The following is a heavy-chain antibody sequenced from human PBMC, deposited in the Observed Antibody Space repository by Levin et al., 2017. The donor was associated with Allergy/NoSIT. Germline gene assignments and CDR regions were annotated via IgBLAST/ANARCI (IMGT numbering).Heavy chain of an antibody. CDR2: IIPIFGTA. D-gene: IGHD3-22*01. V-gene: IGHV1-69*13. Sequence: ASVKVSCKASGGTFSSYAISWVRQAPGQGLEWMGGIIPIFGTANYAQKFQGRVTITADESTSTAYMELSSLRSEDTAVYYCARDLGYYDSSGYYKFDYWGQGTLVTVSS. CDR1: GGTFSSYA. J-gene: IGHJ4*02. CDR3: ARDLGYYDSSGYYKFDY.